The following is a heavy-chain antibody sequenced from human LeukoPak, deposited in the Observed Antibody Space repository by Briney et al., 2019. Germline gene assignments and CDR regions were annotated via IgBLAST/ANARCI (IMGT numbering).Heavy chain of an antibody. Sequence: SETLSLTCTVSGGSIKNGSTNSYFWGWIRQPPGKGLEWIVSVYYSGSTYYNPSLQSRVTISVDTSKNQLSLKPNSVTAADTAVYYCARDQTFRGYTYGSPFEFWGQGTLVTVSS. CDR1: GGSIKNGSTNSYF. V-gene: IGHV4-39*07. D-gene: IGHD5-18*01. CDR3: ARDQTFRGYTYGSPFEF. J-gene: IGHJ4*02. CDR2: VYYSGST.